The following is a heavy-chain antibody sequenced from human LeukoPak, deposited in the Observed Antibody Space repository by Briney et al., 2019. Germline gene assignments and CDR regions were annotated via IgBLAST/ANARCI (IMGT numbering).Heavy chain of an antibody. J-gene: IGHJ6*02. CDR1: GGSISISSYY. CDR2: IYYSGST. CDR3: ARLALAYCGGDCLSINYYYYYYGMDV. V-gene: IGHV4-39*01. Sequence: PSETLSLTCTVSGGSISISSYYWGWIRQPPGKGLEWIGSIYYSGSTYYNPSLKSRVTISVDTSKNQFSLKLSSVTAADTAVYYCARLALAYCGGDCLSINYYYYYYGMDVWGQGTTVTVSS. D-gene: IGHD2-21*02.